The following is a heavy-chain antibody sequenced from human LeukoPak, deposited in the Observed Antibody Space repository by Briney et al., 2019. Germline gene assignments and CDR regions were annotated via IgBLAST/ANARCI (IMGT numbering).Heavy chain of an antibody. D-gene: IGHD3-22*01. CDR1: GYTFTSYY. J-gene: IGHJ4*02. CDR3: ARDRSDSSGYAN. V-gene: IGHV1-46*01. Sequence: ASVKVSCKASGYTFTSYYMHWVRQAPGQGLEWMGIINPSGGSTSYSQKFQGRVTMTRDTSTSTAYMELRSLRSDDTAVYYCARDRSDSSGYANWGQGTLVTVSS. CDR2: INPSGGST.